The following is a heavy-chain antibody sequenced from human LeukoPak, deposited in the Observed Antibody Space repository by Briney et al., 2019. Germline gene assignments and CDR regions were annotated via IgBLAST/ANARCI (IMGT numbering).Heavy chain of an antibody. CDR1: AGSISRHH. J-gene: IGHJ4*02. V-gene: IGHV4-59*11. Sequence: PSETLSLTCTVSAGSISRHHWSWVRQPPGKGLESIGYIYYSGSTNYNPSLKSRVTISIDTSKNQFSLKLTSVSAADTAVYYCARSGGYSFDLWGQGTLVTVSS. D-gene: IGHD1-26*01. CDR2: IYYSGST. CDR3: ARSGGYSFDL.